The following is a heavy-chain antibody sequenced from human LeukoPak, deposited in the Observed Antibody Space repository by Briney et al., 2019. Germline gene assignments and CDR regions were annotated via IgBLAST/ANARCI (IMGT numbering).Heavy chain of an antibody. CDR3: ARETTESTQGPEIDF. Sequence: GGSLRLSCAPAAFTFCVYGMHGAREVPGEGVGWGTVIRYDGSETYYADSVKGRFTISRDNSKNTLYLQMNSLRPEDTAVYYCARETTESTQGPEIDFWGEGTLVTVSS. CDR1: AFTFCVYG. CDR2: IRYDGSET. J-gene: IGHJ4*02. D-gene: IGHD4-17*01. V-gene: IGHV3-33*01.